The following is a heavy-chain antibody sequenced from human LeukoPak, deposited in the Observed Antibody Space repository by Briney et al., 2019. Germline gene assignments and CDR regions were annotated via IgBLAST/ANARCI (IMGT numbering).Heavy chain of an antibody. CDR3: ARVGSSGWLYYYYYYYMDV. J-gene: IGHJ6*03. CDR2: IKQDGSEK. D-gene: IGHD6-19*01. V-gene: IGHV3-7*01. Sequence: GGSLTLSCAASGFTLSSYWMSWVRQAPGKGLEWVANIKQDGSEKYYVDSVKGRFTISRDNAKNSLYLQMNSLRAEDTAVYYCARVGSSGWLYYYYYYYMDVWGKGTTVTVSS. CDR1: GFTLSSYW.